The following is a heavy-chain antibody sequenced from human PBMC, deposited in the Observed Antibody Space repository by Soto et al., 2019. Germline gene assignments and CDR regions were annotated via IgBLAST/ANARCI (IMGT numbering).Heavy chain of an antibody. CDR3: ARIKVLSEPSYHHYVIAV. D-gene: IGHD3-16*01. CDR1: VYTFTGSY. J-gene: IGHJ6*02. CDR2: INPNSGGT. V-gene: IGHV1-2*02. Sequence: ASVKVTCKTSVYTFTGSYMHCRLQAPGQGLEWMGWINPNSGGTNYAQKFQGRVTMTRDTSISTAYMELSRLRSDDTAVYYCARIKVLSEPSYHHYVIAVRGQG.